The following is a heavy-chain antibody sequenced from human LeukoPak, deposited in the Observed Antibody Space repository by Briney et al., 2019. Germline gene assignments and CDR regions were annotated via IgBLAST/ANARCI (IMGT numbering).Heavy chain of an antibody. Sequence: GSSVKLSCKASGGTFSSYAISWVRQAPGQGREWMGGIIRIFGTENYAQKFQGRVTITTDESKSTAYMELSSLRSEDTAVYYCAYSTLGYCSGGSCPFPNSWGQGTMVTVSS. D-gene: IGHD2-15*01. CDR1: GGTFSSYA. V-gene: IGHV1-69*05. J-gene: IGHJ3*01. CDR3: AYSTLGYCSGGSCPFPNS. CDR2: IIRIFGTE.